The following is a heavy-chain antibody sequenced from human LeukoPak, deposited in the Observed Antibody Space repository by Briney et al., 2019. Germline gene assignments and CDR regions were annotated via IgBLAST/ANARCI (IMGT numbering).Heavy chain of an antibody. J-gene: IGHJ6*03. CDR1: GGSISSYY. V-gene: IGHV4-4*09. Sequence: SETLSLTCTVSGGSISSYYWSWIRQPPGKGLEWIGYIYTSGSTNYNPSLKSRVTISVDTSKNQFSLKLSSVTAADTAVYYCARGRVVSSSYYYYMDAWGKGTTVTVSS. D-gene: IGHD6-6*01. CDR2: IYTSGST. CDR3: ARGRVVSSSYYYYMDA.